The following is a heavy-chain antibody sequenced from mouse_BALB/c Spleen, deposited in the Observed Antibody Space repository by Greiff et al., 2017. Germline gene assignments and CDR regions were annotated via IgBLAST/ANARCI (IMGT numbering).Heavy chain of an antibody. D-gene: IGHD2-4*01. CDR3: ARPYDYDAYAMDY. V-gene: IGHV3-8*02. J-gene: IGHJ4*01. CDR1: GDSITSGY. CDR2: ISYSGST. Sequence: EVQLQQSGPSLVKPSQTLSLTCSVTGDSITSGYWNWIRKFPGNKLEYMGYISYSGSTYYNPSLKSRISITRDTSKNQYYLQLNSVTTEDTATYYCARPYDYDAYAMDYWGQGTSVTVSS.